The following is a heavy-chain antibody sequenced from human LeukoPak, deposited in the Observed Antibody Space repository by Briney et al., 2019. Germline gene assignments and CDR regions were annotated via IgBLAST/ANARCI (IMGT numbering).Heavy chain of an antibody. CDR3: ARGSRIAAADY. Sequence: GESLKISCKGSGYTFTNYWIGWVRQMPRKGLEWMGIIYPGDSDTRYSPSFQGQVTISADKSISTAYLQWSSLKASDTAMYYCARGSRIAAADYWGQGTLVTVSS. V-gene: IGHV5-51*01. J-gene: IGHJ4*02. CDR1: GYTFTNYW. CDR2: IYPGDSDT. D-gene: IGHD6-13*01.